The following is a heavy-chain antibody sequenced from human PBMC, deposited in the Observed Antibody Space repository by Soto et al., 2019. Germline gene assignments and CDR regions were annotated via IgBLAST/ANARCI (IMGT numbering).Heavy chain of an antibody. V-gene: IGHV5-51*01. CDR1: GYSFTSYW. Sequence: EVQLVQSGAEVKKPGESLKISCKGSGYSFTSYWIGWVRQMPGKGLEWMGIIYPGDSDTRYSPSFQGQVTISADKSISTAYLQWSSLKASDTAMYYCARLGYYDILTGYYPSYYFDYWGQGTLVTVSS. D-gene: IGHD3-9*01. J-gene: IGHJ4*02. CDR2: IYPGDSDT. CDR3: ARLGYYDILTGYYPSYYFDY.